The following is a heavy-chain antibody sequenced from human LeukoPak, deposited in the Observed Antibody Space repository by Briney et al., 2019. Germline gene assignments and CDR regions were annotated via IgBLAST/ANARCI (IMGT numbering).Heavy chain of an antibody. CDR2: ISWNSVRL. CDR1: GFTFDDYD. Sequence: GGSLRLSCATSGFTFDDYDMHWVRQAPGKGLEWVSGISWNSVRLGNADFVGGRFTISRDNAEKSLHLHMNSLRPEGTAVYYCSNSGGAARARGYLQHWGQSALVTVSS. D-gene: IGHD2-8*02. V-gene: IGHV3-9*01. CDR3: SNSGGAARARGYLQH. J-gene: IGHJ1*01.